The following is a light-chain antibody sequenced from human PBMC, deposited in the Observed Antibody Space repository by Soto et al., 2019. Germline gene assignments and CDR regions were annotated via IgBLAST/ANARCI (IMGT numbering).Light chain of an antibody. J-gene: IGKJ2*01. Sequence: EIVLTQSSATLSVSPGERATLSCRASQSVSSNVAWYQQIPGQTPRLLIYGASTRATTIPVRFSGSGSGTEFTLTISSLQSEDVAVYYCHQYDDGPYTFGQGTKVDIK. CDR2: GAS. CDR3: HQYDDGPYT. V-gene: IGKV3-15*01. CDR1: QSVSSN.